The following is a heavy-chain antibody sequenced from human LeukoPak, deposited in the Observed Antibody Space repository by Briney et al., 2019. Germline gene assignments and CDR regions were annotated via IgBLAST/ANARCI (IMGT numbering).Heavy chain of an antibody. J-gene: IGHJ4*02. CDR1: GFTVSSNS. CDR2: IYSDNT. Sequence: GGSLRLSCTVSGFTVSSNSMSWVRQAPGKGLEWVSFIYSDNTRYSDSVKGRFTISRDNSKNTLYLQMNSLKTEDTAVYYCTRDVGSDYDYVWGSYRSYYFDYWGQGTLVTVSS. D-gene: IGHD3-16*02. CDR3: TRDVGSDYDYVWGSYRSYYFDY. V-gene: IGHV3-53*01.